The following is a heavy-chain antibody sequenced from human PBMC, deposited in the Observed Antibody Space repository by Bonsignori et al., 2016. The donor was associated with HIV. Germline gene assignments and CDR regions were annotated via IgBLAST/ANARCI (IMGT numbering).Heavy chain of an antibody. J-gene: IGHJ3*02. CDR3: ASGDFDI. Sequence: QVQLRESGPGLVKPSQTLSLTCTVSGGSYSSSSYYWSWIRQPAGKGLEWIGRIYNSGSTYYNPSLKSRVTISIDTSKDQFSMELTSVTAADTAVYYCASGDFDIWGQGTMVTVSS. CDR2: IYNSGST. CDR1: GGSYSSSSYY. D-gene: IGHD3-10*01. V-gene: IGHV4-61*02.